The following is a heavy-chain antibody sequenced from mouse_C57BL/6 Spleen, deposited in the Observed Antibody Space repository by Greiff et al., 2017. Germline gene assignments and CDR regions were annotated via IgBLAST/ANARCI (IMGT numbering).Heavy chain of an antibody. CDR1: GFTFSDYG. V-gene: IGHV5-17*01. J-gene: IGHJ2*01. Sequence: EVKVVESGGGLVKPGGSLKLSCAASGFTFSDYGMHWVRQAPEKGLEWVAYISSGSSTIYYADTVKGRFTISRDNATNTLFLQMSSLRSEDTAMYYCARGRSKGYFDYWGQGTTLTVSS. CDR3: ARGRSKGYFDY. CDR2: ISSGSSTI. D-gene: IGHD2-5*01.